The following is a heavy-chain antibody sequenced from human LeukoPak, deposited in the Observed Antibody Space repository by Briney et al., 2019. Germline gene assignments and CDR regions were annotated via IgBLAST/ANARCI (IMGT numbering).Heavy chain of an antibody. V-gene: IGHV3-7*01. Sequence: GGTLRPSRAASVFTFSSDWMSWGPQAPGRGRGGGANIKKDGSEKCYVDSLTGPCTISRDNAKNSLYLQMNSLRAEDTAVYYCARGIVDIVVVPAATNWFDPWGQGTLVTVSS. CDR1: VFTFSSDW. J-gene: IGHJ5*02. D-gene: IGHD2-2*01. CDR2: IKKDGSEK. CDR3: ARGIVDIVVVPAATNWFDP.